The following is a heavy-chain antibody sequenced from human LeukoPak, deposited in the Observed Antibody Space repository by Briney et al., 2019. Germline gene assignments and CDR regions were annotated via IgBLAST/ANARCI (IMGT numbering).Heavy chain of an antibody. CDR3: ATALYSSSWYAIDY. CDR1: GGSTSSGSYY. CDR2: IYTSGST. Sequence: SQTLSLTCTVSGGSTSSGSYYWSWIRQPAGKGLEWIGRIYTSGSTNYNPSLKSRVTISVDTSKNQFSLKLSSVTAADTAVYYCATALYSSSWYAIDYWGQGTLVTVSS. D-gene: IGHD6-13*01. J-gene: IGHJ4*02. V-gene: IGHV4-61*02.